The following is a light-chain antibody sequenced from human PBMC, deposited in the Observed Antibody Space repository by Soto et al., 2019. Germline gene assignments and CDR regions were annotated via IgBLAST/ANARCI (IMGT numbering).Light chain of an antibody. CDR2: EVN. V-gene: IGLV2-14*02. Sequence: QSALTQPASVSGSPGQSITISCTGTSSNVGSYKLVSWYQQHPGKAPKLMIFEVNKRPSGVSDHFSGSKSGNTASLTISGLQTDDEAVYYCSSYTTTSRVFGGGTKLTVL. CDR1: SSNVGSYKL. J-gene: IGLJ3*02. CDR3: SSYTTTSRV.